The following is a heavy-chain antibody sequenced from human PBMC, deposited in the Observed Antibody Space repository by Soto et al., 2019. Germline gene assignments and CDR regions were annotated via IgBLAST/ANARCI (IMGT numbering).Heavy chain of an antibody. CDR3: TTEQGFGDIVVVPAAIGYFVDY. V-gene: IGHV3-15*01. CDR1: GFTFSNAW. Sequence: VQLVESGGGLVQPGGSLRLSCAASGFTFSNAWMSWVRQAPGKGLEWVGRIKSKTDGGTTDYAAPVKGRFTISRDDSKNTLYLQMNSLKTEDTAVYYCTTEQGFGDIVVVPAAIGYFVDYWGQGTLVTVSS. CDR2: IKSKTDGGTT. J-gene: IGHJ4*02. D-gene: IGHD2-2*02.